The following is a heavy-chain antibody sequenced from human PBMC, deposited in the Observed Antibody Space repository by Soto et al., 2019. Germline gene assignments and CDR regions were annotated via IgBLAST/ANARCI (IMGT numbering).Heavy chain of an antibody. V-gene: IGHV3-21*01. CDR3: ARGYYDSSGYLTFDY. CDR1: GFTFSIYS. Sequence: GGSLRLSCAASGFTFSIYSMNWVRQAPGKGLEWVSSISSSSSYIYYADSVKGRFTISRDNAKNSLYLQMNSLRAEDTAVYYCARGYYDSSGYLTFDYWGQGTLVTVSS. CDR2: ISSSSSYI. J-gene: IGHJ4*02. D-gene: IGHD3-22*01.